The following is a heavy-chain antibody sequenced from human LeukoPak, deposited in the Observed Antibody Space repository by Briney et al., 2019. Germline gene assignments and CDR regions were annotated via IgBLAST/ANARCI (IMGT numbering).Heavy chain of an antibody. V-gene: IGHV3-21*01. CDR2: ISSGGTYI. Sequence: GGSLGLSCAASGFSFSSSSMNWVRQAPGKGLEWVSSISSGGTYIYSADSVKGRFTISRDNAKNSLYLQMNSLRAEDTAVYYCTRMHPYCTTTSCPRSWGQGTLVTVSS. D-gene: IGHD2-2*01. CDR1: GFSFSSSS. J-gene: IGHJ4*02. CDR3: TRMHPYCTTTSCPRS.